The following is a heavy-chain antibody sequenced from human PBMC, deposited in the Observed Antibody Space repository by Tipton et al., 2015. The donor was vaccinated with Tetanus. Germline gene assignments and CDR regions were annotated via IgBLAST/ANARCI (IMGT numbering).Heavy chain of an antibody. CDR1: GFDFRSDW. CDR2: INPDGRRT. CDR3: ARRSLLNYGLDA. J-gene: IGHJ6*02. Sequence: SLRLSCAASGFDFRSDWMTWVRQAPGKGLVWISRINPDGRRTNYADSVKGRFTISRDNAKNTVYLQMSSLRAEDTAVYFCARRSLLNYGLDAWGQGTTVTVSS. D-gene: IGHD2-8*01. V-gene: IGHV3-74*01.